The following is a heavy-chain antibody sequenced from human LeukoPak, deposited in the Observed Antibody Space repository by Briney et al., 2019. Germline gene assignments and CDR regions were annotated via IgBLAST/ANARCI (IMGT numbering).Heavy chain of an antibody. J-gene: IGHJ4*02. V-gene: IGHV4-59*01. Sequence: SETLSLTCTVSGGSISSYYWSWIRQPPGKGLEWIGYIYYSGSTNYNPSLKSRVTISVDTSKNQFSLKLGSVTAADTAVYYCARTLSEYSSSSLGYWGQGTLVTVSS. CDR2: IYYSGST. D-gene: IGHD6-6*01. CDR3: ARTLSEYSSSSLGY. CDR1: GGSISSYY.